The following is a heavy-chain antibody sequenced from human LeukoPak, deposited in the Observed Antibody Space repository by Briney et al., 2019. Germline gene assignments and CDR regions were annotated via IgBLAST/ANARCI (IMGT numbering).Heavy chain of an antibody. J-gene: IGHJ4*02. V-gene: IGHV3-74*01. D-gene: IGHD1-7*01. Sequence: GGSLRLSCATSGLTFRTTWMHWVRQAPGKGLMWVSRMNGEGTTIDYADSVKGRFPVSRDYAKNTLFLQMNNLRTEDTALYFCATARNFRFEYWGQGSLVIVSA. CDR3: ATARNFRFEY. CDR1: GLTFRTTW. CDR2: MNGEGTTI.